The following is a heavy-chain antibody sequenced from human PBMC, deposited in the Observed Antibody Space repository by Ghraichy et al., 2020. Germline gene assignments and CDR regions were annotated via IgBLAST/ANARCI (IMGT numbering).Heavy chain of an antibody. CDR3: ARGLSGYGGYDS. J-gene: IGHJ5*02. Sequence: GPTLVKPTETLMLTCTVSGFSLNEPRMGVGWIRQPPGKALEWLAHIDEGPYSRVLNSRVTISKDTSKSQVVLTMANMDPGDTATYYCARGLSGYGGYDSWGQGTLVTVSS. D-gene: IGHD5-12*01. V-gene: IGHV2-26*01. CDR1: GFSLNEPRMG. CDR2: IDEG.